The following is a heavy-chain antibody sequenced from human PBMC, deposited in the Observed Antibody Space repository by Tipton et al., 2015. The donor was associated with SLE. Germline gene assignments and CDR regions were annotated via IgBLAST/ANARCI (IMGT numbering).Heavy chain of an antibody. CDR2: IYSGGST. D-gene: IGHD5-12*01. V-gene: IGHV3-53*01. CDR1: GFTVSSNY. Sequence: SLRLSCAASGFTVSSNYMSWVRQAPGKGLEWVSVIYSGGSTYYADSVKGRFTISRDNSKNTLYLQMNSLRAEDTAVYYCARALGSHYYSYGMDVWGQGTTVTVSS. J-gene: IGHJ6*02. CDR3: ARALGSHYYSYGMDV.